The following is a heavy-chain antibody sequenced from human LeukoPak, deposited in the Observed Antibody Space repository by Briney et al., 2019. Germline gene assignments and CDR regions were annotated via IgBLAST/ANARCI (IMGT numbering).Heavy chain of an antibody. J-gene: IGHJ5*02. CDR2: INTSGST. D-gene: IGHD6-25*01. Sequence: SETLSLTCTVSGGSISSYYWTWIRQSAGKGLEWIGRINTSGSTNYNPSLRSRVTMSVNTSKNQFSLNLTSVTAADTAVYSCAREGGDPRWLDPWGQGTLVTVS. V-gene: IGHV4-4*07. CDR3: AREGGDPRWLDP. CDR1: GGSISSYY.